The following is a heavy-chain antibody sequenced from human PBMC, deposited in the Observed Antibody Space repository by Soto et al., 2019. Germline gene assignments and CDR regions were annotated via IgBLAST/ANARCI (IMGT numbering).Heavy chain of an antibody. V-gene: IGHV3-23*01. CDR1: GFTFSSYA. CDR3: AKGSGRPYYYGMDV. Sequence: EVQLLESGGGLVQPGGSLRLSCAASGFTFSSYAMSWVRQAPGKGLGWVSAISGSGGSTYYADSVKGRFTISRDNSKNTLYLQMNSLRAEDTAVYYCAKGSGRPYYYGMDVWGQGTTVTVSS. J-gene: IGHJ6*02. CDR2: ISGSGGST. D-gene: IGHD3-10*01.